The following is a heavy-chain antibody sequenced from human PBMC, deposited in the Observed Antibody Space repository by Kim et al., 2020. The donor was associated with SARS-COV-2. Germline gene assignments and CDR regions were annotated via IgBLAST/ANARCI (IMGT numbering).Heavy chain of an antibody. J-gene: IGHJ4*02. V-gene: IGHV4-39*01. D-gene: IGHD5-12*01. Sequence: SSPPSLKSRVTISVDTSKNQFSLKLSSVTAADTAVYYCARSGYSGYLFDYWGQGTLVTVSS. CDR3: ARSGYSGYLFDY.